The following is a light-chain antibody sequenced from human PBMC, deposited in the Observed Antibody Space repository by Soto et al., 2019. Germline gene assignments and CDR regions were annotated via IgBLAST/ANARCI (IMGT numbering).Light chain of an antibody. Sequence: DIVMTQSPLSQPVTPGEPASISCRSSQNLLHSNGYNYLDWYLQKPGQSPQLLIYLGSNRASGVPDRFSGSGSGTDFTLKISRVEAEDVGVYYCMQALQTPITFGQGTRLEIK. V-gene: IGKV2-28*01. J-gene: IGKJ5*01. CDR1: QNLLHSNGYNY. CDR3: MQALQTPIT. CDR2: LGS.